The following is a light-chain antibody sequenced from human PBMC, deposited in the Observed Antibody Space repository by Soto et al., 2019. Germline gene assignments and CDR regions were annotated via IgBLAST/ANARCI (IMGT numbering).Light chain of an antibody. CDR1: SSDVGGYNY. V-gene: IGLV2-14*01. CDR3: SSYTRSSTSYV. Sequence: QSVLTQPASVSGSPGQSITISCTGTSSDVGGYNYVSWYQQHPGKAPKLMIYEVSNRPSRVSTRFSGSKSGNTASLTISGLQAEDEADYYCSSYTRSSTSYVFGTGTKVTVL. J-gene: IGLJ1*01. CDR2: EVS.